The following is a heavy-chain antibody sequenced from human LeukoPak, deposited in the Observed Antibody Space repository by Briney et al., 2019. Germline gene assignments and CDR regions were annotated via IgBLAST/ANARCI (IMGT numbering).Heavy chain of an antibody. J-gene: IGHJ4*02. V-gene: IGHV3-13*01. D-gene: IGHD1-26*01. CDR1: GFTFSSYD. CDR3: AEVRWDHRELLLALDY. Sequence: GGSLRLSCAASGFTFSSYDIHWVRQATGKGLEWVSGIGTAGEIYYPGSVKGRFTISRDNSKNTLYLQMNSLRAEDTAVYYCAEVRWDHRELLLALDYWGQGTLVTVSS. CDR2: IGTAGEI.